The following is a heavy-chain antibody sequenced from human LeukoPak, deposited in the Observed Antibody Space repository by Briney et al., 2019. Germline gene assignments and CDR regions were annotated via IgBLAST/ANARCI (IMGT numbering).Heavy chain of an antibody. D-gene: IGHD3-22*01. CDR2: ISSSSSYI. CDR3: AKDRDITMIVVPSYYFDY. V-gene: IGHV3-21*04. CDR1: GFTFSSYS. Sequence: PGGSLRLSCAASGFTFSSYSMNWVRQAPGKGLEWVSSISSSSSYIYYADSVKGRFTISRDNSKNTLYLQMNSLRAEDTAVYYCAKDRDITMIVVPSYYFDYWGQGTLVTVSS. J-gene: IGHJ4*02.